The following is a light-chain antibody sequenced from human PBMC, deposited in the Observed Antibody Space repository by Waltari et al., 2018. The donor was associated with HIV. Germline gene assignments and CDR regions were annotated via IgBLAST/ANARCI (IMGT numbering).Light chain of an antibody. J-gene: IGLJ1*01. CDR3: CSYAGTNTYV. CDR2: YVS. CDR1: SSDVGNYNS. Sequence: QSALTQPASVSGSPGQSITISSTGTSSDVGNYNSVFWSQQQPGKVPKLMIYYVSKPPSGVSNRLSGSKSGNTASLTISGLQAEDEADYYCCSYAGTNTYVFGSGTKVTVL. V-gene: IGLV2-23*02.